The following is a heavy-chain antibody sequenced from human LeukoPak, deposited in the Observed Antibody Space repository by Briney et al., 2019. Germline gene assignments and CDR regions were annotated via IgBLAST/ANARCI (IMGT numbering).Heavy chain of an antibody. D-gene: IGHD4-17*01. V-gene: IGHV3-20*04. CDR1: GFTFDDYG. CDR2: INRNGGST. J-gene: IGHJ4*02. CDR3: ARRLRRNYFDY. Sequence: GGSLRLSCAASGFTFDDYGMSWVRQAPGKGLEWVSGINRNGGSTGYADSVKGRFTISRDNAKNSLYLQMNSLRAEDTAVYYCARRLRRNYFDYWGQGTLVTVSS.